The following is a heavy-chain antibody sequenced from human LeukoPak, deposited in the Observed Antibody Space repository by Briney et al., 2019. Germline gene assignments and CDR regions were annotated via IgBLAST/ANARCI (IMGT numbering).Heavy chain of an antibody. V-gene: IGHV3-11*05. D-gene: IGHD5/OR15-5a*01. CDR2: ISSSSSYT. Sequence: GGSLILSCAASGFIFSDYYMSWIRQAPGKGLEWISYISSSSSYTNYVDSVKGRFTISRDNAKNSLYLQMNSLRAEDTAVYYCAGAVSVSSYYFECWGQGTLVTVSS. CDR1: GFIFSDYY. CDR3: AGAVSVSSYYFEC. J-gene: IGHJ4*02.